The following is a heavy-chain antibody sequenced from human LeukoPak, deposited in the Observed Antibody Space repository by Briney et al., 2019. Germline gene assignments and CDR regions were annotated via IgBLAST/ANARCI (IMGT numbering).Heavy chain of an antibody. CDR3: ARVSVTDYMDV. D-gene: IGHD4-23*01. Sequence: GGSLRLSCAASGFTFDDYGMSWVRQAPGKGLEWVSGINWNGGSTGHADSVKGRFTISRDNAKNSLYLQMNSLRAEDTALYYCARVSVTDYMDVWGKGTTVTVSS. CDR1: GFTFDDYG. J-gene: IGHJ6*03. CDR2: INWNGGST. V-gene: IGHV3-20*04.